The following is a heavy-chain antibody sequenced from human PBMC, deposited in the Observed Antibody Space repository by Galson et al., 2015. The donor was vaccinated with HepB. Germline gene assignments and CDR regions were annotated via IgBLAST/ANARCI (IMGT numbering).Heavy chain of an antibody. J-gene: IGHJ2*01. CDR3: AREPGYSSGYLRYWYFDL. Sequence: SLRLSCAASGFTFSSYSMNWVRQAPGKGLEWVSSISSSSTYIYYADSVKGRFTISRDNAKNSLYLQMNSLRVEDTAVYYCAREPGYSSGYLRYWYFDLWGRGTLVTVSS. V-gene: IGHV3-21*01. CDR1: GFTFSSYS. CDR2: ISSSSTYI. D-gene: IGHD6-19*01.